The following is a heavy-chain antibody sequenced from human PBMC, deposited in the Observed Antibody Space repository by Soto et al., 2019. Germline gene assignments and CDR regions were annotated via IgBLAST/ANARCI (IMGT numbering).Heavy chain of an antibody. CDR1: GFSLSSTGMA. CDR3: VHRPAYFASWSFQP. CDR2: MYSIDDR. Sequence: QITLKESGPTLVKPTQTLTLTCTFSGFSLSSTGMAVGWIRQPPGKALEWLAFMYSIDDRRYNPSLKARLSITKDTSENQVVLTVTNMEPVDTATYYCVHRPAYFASWSFQPWGQGTLVTVSS. J-gene: IGHJ5*02. D-gene: IGHD3-10*01. V-gene: IGHV2-5*01.